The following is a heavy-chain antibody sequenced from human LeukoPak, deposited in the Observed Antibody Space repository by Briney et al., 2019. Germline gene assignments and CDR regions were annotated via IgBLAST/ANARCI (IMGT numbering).Heavy chain of an antibody. D-gene: IGHD4-17*01. CDR3: ARGQGTVTTH. V-gene: IGHV4-34*01. J-gene: IGHJ4*02. CDR1: GGSFSGYN. CDR2: INHSGST. Sequence: QASETLSLTCAVYGGSFSGYNWSWIRQPPGKGLEWIGEINHSGSTNYNPSLKSRVTISVDTSKNQFSLKLSSVTAADTAVYYCARGQGTVTTHWGQGTLVTVSS.